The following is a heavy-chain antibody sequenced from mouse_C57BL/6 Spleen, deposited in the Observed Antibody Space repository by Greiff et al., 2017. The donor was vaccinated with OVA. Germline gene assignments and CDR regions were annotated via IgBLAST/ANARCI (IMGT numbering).Heavy chain of an antibody. D-gene: IGHD1-1*01. CDR3: ARRLLRGSWWYFDD. CDR1: GYTFTDYY. Sequence: VQLQQSGPVLVKPGASVKMSCKASGYTFTDYYMNWVKQSHGKSLEWIGDINPYNGGTSYNQKFKGKATLTVDKSSSTAYMELNSLTSEDSAVYSGARRLLRGSWWYFDDWGTGTTVTVSS. CDR2: INPYNGGT. V-gene: IGHV1-19*01. J-gene: IGHJ1*03.